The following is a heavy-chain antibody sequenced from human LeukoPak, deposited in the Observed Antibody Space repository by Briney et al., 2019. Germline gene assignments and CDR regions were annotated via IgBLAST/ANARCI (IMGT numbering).Heavy chain of an antibody. CDR2: ISYDGSNK. CDR3: AKDGRNYGDHLDY. CDR1: GFTFGSYG. V-gene: IGHV3-30*18. Sequence: GGSLRLSCAASGFTFGSYGMHWVRQAPGKGLEWVAVISYDGSNKYYADSVKGRFTISRDNSKNTLYLQMNSLRAEDTAVYYCAKDGRNYGDHLDYWGQGTLVTVSS. D-gene: IGHD4-17*01. J-gene: IGHJ4*02.